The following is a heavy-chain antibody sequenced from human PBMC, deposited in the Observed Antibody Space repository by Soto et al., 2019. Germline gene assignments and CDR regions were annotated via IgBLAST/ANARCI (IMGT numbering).Heavy chain of an antibody. CDR1: GYTFTGYY. D-gene: IGHD3-3*01. CDR3: ARLRFLESQNYYYGMDV. Sequence: ASVKVSCKASGYTFTGYYMHWVRQAPGQGLEWMGWINPNSGGTNYAQKFQGRVTMTRDTSISTAYMELSRLRSDDTAVYYCARLRFLESQNYYYGMDVWGQGTTVIVSS. V-gene: IGHV1-2*02. CDR2: INPNSGGT. J-gene: IGHJ6*02.